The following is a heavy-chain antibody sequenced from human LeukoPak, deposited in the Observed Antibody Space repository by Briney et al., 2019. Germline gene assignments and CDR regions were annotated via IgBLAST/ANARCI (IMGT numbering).Heavy chain of an antibody. V-gene: IGHV3-23*01. CDR2: ISGSGGNT. Sequence: GGSLRLSCAASGFTFSSYAMNWVRQAPGKGLEWVSVISGSGGNTYYADSVKGRFTISRDNSKNTLYLQMKSLRAEDTAVYYCAKDRDVYRIFDYWGQGSLVTVSS. J-gene: IGHJ4*02. D-gene: IGHD3-16*01. CDR3: AKDRDVYRIFDY. CDR1: GFTFSSYA.